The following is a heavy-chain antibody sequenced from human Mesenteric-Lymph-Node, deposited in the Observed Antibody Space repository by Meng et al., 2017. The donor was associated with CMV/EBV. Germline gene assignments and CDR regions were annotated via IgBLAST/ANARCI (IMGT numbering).Heavy chain of an antibody. CDR1: GGSISSSSYY. Sequence: SETLSLTCTVSGGSISSSSYYWGWIRQPPGKGLEWIGSIYYSGSTYYNPSLKSRVTISVDTSKNQFSLKLNSVTAADTAVYYCARADFWSGYSYWGQGTLVTVSS. J-gene: IGHJ4*02. D-gene: IGHD3-3*01. CDR3: ARADFWSGYSY. V-gene: IGHV4-39*07. CDR2: IYYSGST.